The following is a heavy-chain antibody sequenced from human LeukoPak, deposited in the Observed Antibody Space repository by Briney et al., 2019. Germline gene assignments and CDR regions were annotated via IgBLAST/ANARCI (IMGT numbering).Heavy chain of an antibody. CDR3: ARHGDTAMVTDFDY. CDR1: GFTVSSNY. V-gene: IGHV3-66*04. Sequence: PGGSLRLSCSASGFTVSSNYMSWVRQAPGRGLEWVSVIYSGGSTYYADSVKGRFNISRDNSKNTLYIQMNSLRAEDTAVYYCARHGDTAMVTDFDYWGQGTLVTVSS. D-gene: IGHD5-18*01. J-gene: IGHJ4*02. CDR2: IYSGGST.